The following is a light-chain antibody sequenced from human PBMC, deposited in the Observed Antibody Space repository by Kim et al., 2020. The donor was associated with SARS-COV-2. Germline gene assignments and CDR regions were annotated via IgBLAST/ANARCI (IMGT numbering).Light chain of an antibody. J-gene: IGKJ4*01. CDR3: QQSYSTPLT. Sequence: DIQMTQSPSSLSASVGDRVTITCRASQSISKYLNWYQQKPGKAPKLLIYAASSFLSGVPSRFSGSGSGTDFTLTISSLQPEDSATYYCQQSYSTPLTFGGGTKVDIK. CDR1: QSISKY. V-gene: IGKV1-39*01. CDR2: AAS.